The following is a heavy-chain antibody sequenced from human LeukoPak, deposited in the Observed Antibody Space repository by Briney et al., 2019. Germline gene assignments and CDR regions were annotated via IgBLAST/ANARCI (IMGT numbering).Heavy chain of an antibody. V-gene: IGHV4-59*01. CDR3: ARAYYDYVWGSYNYFDY. CDR2: IYYSGST. CDR1: GGSISSYY. D-gene: IGHD3-16*01. Sequence: ASETLSLTCTVSGGSISSYYWSWIRQPPGKGLEWIGYIYYSGSTNYNPSLKSRVTISVDTSKNQFSLKLSSVTAADTAVYYCARAYYDYVWGSYNYFDYWGQGTLVTVSS. J-gene: IGHJ4*02.